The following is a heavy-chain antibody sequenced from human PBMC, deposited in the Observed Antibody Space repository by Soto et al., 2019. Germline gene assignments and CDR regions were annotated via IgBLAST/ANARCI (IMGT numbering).Heavy chain of an antibody. J-gene: IGHJ6*02. D-gene: IGHD6-19*01. Sequence: ASVKVSCKASGYTFTIYGISCVLQAPVQGLEWMGWISAYNGNTNYAQKLQGRVTMTTDTSTSTAYMELRSLRSDDTAVYYCARDLSSGWYYYYYYGTDVWGQGTTVTVSS. CDR3: ARDLSSGWYYYYYYGTDV. CDR1: GYTFTIYG. V-gene: IGHV1-18*01. CDR2: ISAYNGNT.